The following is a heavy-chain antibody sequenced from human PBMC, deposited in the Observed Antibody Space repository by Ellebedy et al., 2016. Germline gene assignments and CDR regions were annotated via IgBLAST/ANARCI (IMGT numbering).Heavy chain of an antibody. CDR3: RQGHYFDQ. Sequence: GGSLRLXCATSGLPFRMFFMSWVRQTPGKGLEWVSTISGDGGKTYVADSVKGRFTISRDNSKNTLYLQMNNLRVEDTALYYCRQGHYFDQWGQGALVTVSS. CDR2: ISGDGGKT. J-gene: IGHJ4*02. V-gene: IGHV3-23*01. CDR1: GLPFRMFF.